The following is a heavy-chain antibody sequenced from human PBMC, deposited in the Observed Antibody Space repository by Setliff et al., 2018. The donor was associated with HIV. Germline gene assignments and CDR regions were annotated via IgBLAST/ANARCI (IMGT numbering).Heavy chain of an antibody. CDR2: INPNSGGT. CDR3: ARDHCSRSGCYAYSYYGMDV. Sequence: ASVKVSCKASGYTFTGYYMHWVRQAPGQGLEWMGWINPNSGGTTYAQKFQGRVTMTRDTSISTAYMEVSRLRSDDTAVYYCARDHCSRSGCYAYSYYGMDVWGQGTKVTVSS. CDR1: GYTFTGYY. V-gene: IGHV1-2*02. J-gene: IGHJ6*02. D-gene: IGHD2-2*01.